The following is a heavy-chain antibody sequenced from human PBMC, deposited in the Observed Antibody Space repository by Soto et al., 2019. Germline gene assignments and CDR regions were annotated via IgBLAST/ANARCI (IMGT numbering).Heavy chain of an antibody. CDR2: INHVGGT. D-gene: IGHD3-16*01. V-gene: IGHV4-34*01. J-gene: IGHJ5*02. Sequence: SSETLSLTCAVYVGFLSESYWTWIRQPPGKGLEWIGEINHVGGTNYNPSLKSRVTMSVDTSQNQFSLRLISVTAADTAMYFCVRIRYQLPSSVLWLDPWGQGTPVTVSS. CDR3: VRIRYQLPSSVLWLDP. CDR1: VGFLSESY.